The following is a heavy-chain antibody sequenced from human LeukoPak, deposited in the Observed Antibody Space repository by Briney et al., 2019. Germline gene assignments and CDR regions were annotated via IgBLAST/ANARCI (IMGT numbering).Heavy chain of an antibody. Sequence: PGGSLRLSCAASGFTFSSYSMNWVRQAPGKGLEWVSCISSSSSYIYYADSVKGRFTISRDNAKNSLYLQMNSLRAEDTAVYYCARDYGTYGGRHYYVMDVWGQGTTVTVSS. V-gene: IGHV3-21*01. CDR3: ARDYGTYGGRHYYVMDV. D-gene: IGHD4-23*01. CDR2: ISSSSSYI. J-gene: IGHJ6*02. CDR1: GFTFSSYS.